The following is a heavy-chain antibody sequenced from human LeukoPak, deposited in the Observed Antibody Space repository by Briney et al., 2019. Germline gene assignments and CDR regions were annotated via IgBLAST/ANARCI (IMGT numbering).Heavy chain of an antibody. CDR1: GYTFSRCH. CDR2: IGIAGDT. V-gene: IGHV3-13*04. Sequence: QPGGSLRLSCTASGYTFSRCHMQWVRQATGKGLEWVSAIGIAGDTYYSGSVKGRFTISRENAKNFLYLQMNSLRAGDTAVYYCARGYILTDFDCWGQGTLVTVSS. D-gene: IGHD3-9*01. J-gene: IGHJ4*02. CDR3: ARGYILTDFDC.